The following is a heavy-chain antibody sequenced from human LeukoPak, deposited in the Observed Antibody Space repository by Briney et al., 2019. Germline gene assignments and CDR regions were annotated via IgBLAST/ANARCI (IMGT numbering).Heavy chain of an antibody. CDR2: IHGDGRTT. J-gene: IGHJ4*02. Sequence: GESLKISCKGSGYRFTSYWIHWVRQVPGKGLVRVSRIHGDGRTTTYADSVKGRFTISRDNAKNTLYLQMNSLRAEDTAVYYCARDNGENYHTAFDYWGQGTLVTVSS. D-gene: IGHD2-8*01. CDR3: ARDNGENYHTAFDY. V-gene: IGHV3-74*01. CDR1: GYRFTSYW.